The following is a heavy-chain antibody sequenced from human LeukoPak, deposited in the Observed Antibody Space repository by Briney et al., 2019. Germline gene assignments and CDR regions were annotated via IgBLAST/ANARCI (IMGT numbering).Heavy chain of an antibody. J-gene: IGHJ4*02. Sequence: GGPLRLSCAASGFTFSGYSMNWVRQAPGKGLEWVSYISSSSSTIYYADSVKGRFTISRDNAKNSLYLQMNSLRAEDTAVYYCARAMRYYDSSIDYWGQGTLVTVSS. CDR2: ISSSSSTI. V-gene: IGHV3-48*04. CDR1: GFTFSGYS. CDR3: ARAMRYYDSSIDY. D-gene: IGHD3-22*01.